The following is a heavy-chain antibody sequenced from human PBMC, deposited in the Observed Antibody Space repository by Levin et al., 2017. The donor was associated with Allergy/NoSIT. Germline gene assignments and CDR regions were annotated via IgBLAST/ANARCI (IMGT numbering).Heavy chain of an antibody. Sequence: GESLKISCKASGYSFTTYAIHWVRQAPGQRLEWMGWINGGNGYTKYSQKFQGRVTITRDTSASTAFMELSSLSSEDTTVYYCARSPEIPRITTIWDTYYYYGMDVWGQGTTVTVSS. CDR1: GYSFTTYA. CDR2: INGGNGYT. J-gene: IGHJ6*02. D-gene: IGHD3-3*01. CDR3: ARSPEIPRITTIWDTYYYYGMDV. V-gene: IGHV1-3*01.